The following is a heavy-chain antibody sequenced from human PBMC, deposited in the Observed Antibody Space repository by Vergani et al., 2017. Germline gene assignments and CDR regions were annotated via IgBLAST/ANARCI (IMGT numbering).Heavy chain of an antibody. CDR3: ARRSGIVYDIFIGTQYFFDF. CDR2: IYRTGRT. V-gene: IGHV4-38-2*01. CDR1: GFSIDNGYY. J-gene: IGHJ4*02. Sequence: QVQLQESGPGLVKPSETLSLTCAVSGFSIDNGYYWAWIRQPPGKGLEWIGSIYRTGRTHFNPSLKSQVTISVDTSNNHFSLSLNSLSAADTAVYYCARRSGIVYDIFIGTQYFFDFWGQGPLVTVSS. D-gene: IGHD3-9*01.